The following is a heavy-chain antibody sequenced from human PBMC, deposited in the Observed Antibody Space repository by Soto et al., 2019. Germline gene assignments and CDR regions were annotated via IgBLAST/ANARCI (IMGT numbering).Heavy chain of an antibody. CDR2: ISSSSSYI. J-gene: IGHJ3*02. CDR3: ARVSSSWYGPDRQEPFDI. D-gene: IGHD6-13*01. V-gene: IGHV3-21*01. CDR1: GFTFSSYS. Sequence: GGSLRLSCAASGFTFSSYSMNWVRQAPGKGLEWVSSISSSSSYIYYADSVKGRFTISRDNAKNSLYLQMNSLRAEDTAVYYCARVSSSWYGPDRQEPFDIWGQGTMVTVSS.